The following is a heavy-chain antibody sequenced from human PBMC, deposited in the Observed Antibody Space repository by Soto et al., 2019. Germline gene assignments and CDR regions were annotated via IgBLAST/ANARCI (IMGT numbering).Heavy chain of an antibody. CDR2: IRRRAKNYAT. Sequence: EVQLVESGGDLVQPGGSLKLSCAASGFTFSGSAMHWVRQASGKGLEWVGHIRRRAKNYATVYAASVKGRFIISRDDSKNTEYLQMKSLKTDDTAVYYCTRTVDGSYYFSPEFDYCGQGTLVTVSA. V-gene: IGHV3-73*02. CDR1: GFTFSGSA. J-gene: IGHJ4*02. CDR3: TRTVDGSYYFSPEFDY. D-gene: IGHD3-10*01.